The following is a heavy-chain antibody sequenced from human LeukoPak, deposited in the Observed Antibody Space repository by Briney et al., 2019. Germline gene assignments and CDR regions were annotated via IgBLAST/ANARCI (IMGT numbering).Heavy chain of an antibody. Sequence: ASVKVSCKASGYTFTGYYMHWVRQAPGQGLEWMGWINPNSGGTNYAQKFQGRVTMTRDTSISTAYMELSRLRSDDTAVYYCARDLFGGWSPSRRRFDYWGQGTLVTVSS. CDR3: ARDLFGGWSPSRRRFDY. D-gene: IGHD6-19*01. J-gene: IGHJ4*02. CDR1: GYTFTGYY. V-gene: IGHV1-2*02. CDR2: INPNSGGT.